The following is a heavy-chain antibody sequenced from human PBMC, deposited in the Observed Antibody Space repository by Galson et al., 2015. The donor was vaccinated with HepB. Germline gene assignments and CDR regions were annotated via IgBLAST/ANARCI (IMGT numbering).Heavy chain of an antibody. V-gene: IGHV4-34*01. CDR2: INHSGST. Sequence: SETLSLTCAVYGGSFSGYYWSWIRQPPGKGLEWIGEINHSGSTNYNPSLKSRVTISVDTSKNQFSLKLSSVTAADTAVYYCARGRYYYDSSGRYYFDYWGQGTLVTVSS. CDR3: ARGRYYYDSSGRYYFDY. J-gene: IGHJ4*02. CDR1: GGSFSGYY. D-gene: IGHD3-22*01.